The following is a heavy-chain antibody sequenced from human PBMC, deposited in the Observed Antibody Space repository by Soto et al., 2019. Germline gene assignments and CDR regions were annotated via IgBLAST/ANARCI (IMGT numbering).Heavy chain of an antibody. CDR2: ISYDGSNK. D-gene: IGHD5-18*01. CDR1: GFTFSTYA. J-gene: IGHJ2*01. Sequence: QVQLLESGGGAVQPGRSLRLSCTASGFTFSTYAMHCVRQAPGKGLEWVAVISYDGSNKYYADSVKGRFTISRDNSQNTLYLQMNSLRAEDTAVYYCATDKTAKVYWYFDLWGRGTLVTVSS. V-gene: IGHV3-30-3*01. CDR3: ATDKTAKVYWYFDL.